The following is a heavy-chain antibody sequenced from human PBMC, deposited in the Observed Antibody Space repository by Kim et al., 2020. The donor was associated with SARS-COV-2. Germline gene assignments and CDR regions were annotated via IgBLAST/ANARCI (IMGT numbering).Heavy chain of an antibody. D-gene: IGHD2-15*01. Sequence: SVKVSCKASGGTFSSYAISWVRQAPGQGLEWMGGIIPIFGTANYAQKFQGRVTITADKSTSTAYMELSSLRSEDTAVYYCARDVSAPNCSGGSCLDAFDIWGQGTMVTVSS. J-gene: IGHJ3*02. CDR2: IIPIFGTA. V-gene: IGHV1-69*06. CDR3: ARDVSAPNCSGGSCLDAFDI. CDR1: GGTFSSYA.